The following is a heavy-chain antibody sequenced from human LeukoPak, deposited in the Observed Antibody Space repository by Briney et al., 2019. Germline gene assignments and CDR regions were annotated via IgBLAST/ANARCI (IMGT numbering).Heavy chain of an antibody. V-gene: IGHV4-39*07. D-gene: IGHD1-1*01. CDR1: GGSISSTSYY. J-gene: IGHJ4*02. CDR2: IYYSGST. Sequence: SETLSLTCTVSGGSISSTSYYWGWIRQPPGKGLEWIGSIYYSGSTNYNPSLKSRVTMSVDTSKNQFSLKLSSVTAADTAVYYCARDRGTWNDDGFDYWGQGTLATVSS. CDR3: ARDRGTWNDDGFDY.